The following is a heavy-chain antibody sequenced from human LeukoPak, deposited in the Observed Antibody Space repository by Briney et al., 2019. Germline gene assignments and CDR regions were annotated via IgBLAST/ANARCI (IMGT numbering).Heavy chain of an antibody. D-gene: IGHD3-22*01. CDR1: GFTFSSYG. V-gene: IGHV3-23*01. CDR3: AKTKAHYYDSSGYYFDY. Sequence: QAGGSLRLSCAASGFTFSSYGMSWVRQAPGKGLEWVSAISGSGGATYYADSVKARFTISRDNSKNTLYLQMNSLRAEDTAVYYCAKTKAHYYDSSGYYFDYWGQGTLVTVSS. J-gene: IGHJ4*02. CDR2: ISGSGGAT.